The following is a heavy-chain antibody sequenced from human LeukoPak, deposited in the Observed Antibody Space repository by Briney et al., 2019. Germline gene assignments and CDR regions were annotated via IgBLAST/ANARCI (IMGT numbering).Heavy chain of an antibody. Sequence: GGSLRFSCVASGFTFGNYAMSGVRQAPGKGLEWVSAITGSGDSTFNADSVKGRFTISRDNSKNTLHLQMDNLRAEDTAIYYCAKSRIVVVTAIDYWGQGILVTVSS. D-gene: IGHD2-21*02. CDR3: AKSRIVVVTAIDY. V-gene: IGHV3-23*01. CDR2: ITGSGDST. J-gene: IGHJ4*02. CDR1: GFTFGNYA.